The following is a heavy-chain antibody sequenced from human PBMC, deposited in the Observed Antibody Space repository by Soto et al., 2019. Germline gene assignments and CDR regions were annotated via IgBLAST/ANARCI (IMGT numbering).Heavy chain of an antibody. Sequence: GGSLRLSCAASGFTFSSYAVHWVRQAPGKGLEWVAVISYDGSYKYYADSVKGRFTISRDNSKNTLYLQMNSLRAEDTAVYYCAGSDSSGYYDFDYWGQGTLVTVSS. CDR1: GFTFSSYA. CDR3: AGSDSSGYYDFDY. D-gene: IGHD3-22*01. V-gene: IGHV3-30-3*01. CDR2: ISYDGSYK. J-gene: IGHJ4*02.